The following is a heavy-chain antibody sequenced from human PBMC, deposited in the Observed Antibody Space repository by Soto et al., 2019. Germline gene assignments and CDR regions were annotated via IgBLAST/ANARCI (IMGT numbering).Heavy chain of an antibody. D-gene: IGHD4-17*01. CDR1: GFTFVSYG. CDR3: ARVADYGDYGWFDP. CDR2: IWYDGSNK. Sequence: GGSLSLSCAPLGFTFVSYGMHWVRQAPGKGLEWVAVIWYDGSNKYYADSVKGRFTISRDNSKNTLYLQMNSLRAEDTAVYYCARVADYGDYGWFDPWGQGTLVTVSS. J-gene: IGHJ5*02. V-gene: IGHV3-33*01.